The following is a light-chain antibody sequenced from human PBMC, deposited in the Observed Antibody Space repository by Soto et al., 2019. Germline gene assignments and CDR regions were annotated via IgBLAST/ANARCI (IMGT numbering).Light chain of an antibody. CDR2: DAS. Sequence: EIVLTQSPATLSLSPGERATLSCRASQSVSSYLAWYQQKPGQAPRLLIYDASNRATGIPARFSGGGSGTDVTLSIRSLEPDDFAVDYCQQRRNRPSITFARGTRLEIK. CDR3: QQRRNRPSIT. V-gene: IGKV3-11*01. CDR1: QSVSSY. J-gene: IGKJ5*01.